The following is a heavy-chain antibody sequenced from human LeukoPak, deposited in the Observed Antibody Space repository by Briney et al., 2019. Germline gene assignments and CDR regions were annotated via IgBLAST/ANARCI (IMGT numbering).Heavy chain of an antibody. J-gene: IGHJ4*02. Sequence: GGSLRLSCVASGFTFHTYAVTWVRQAQGEGLEWVSGISGSGGSTAYADSVKGRFSIFRDNIKNTVDLQMNSLRAEDTAVYYCAKSGYDYVWGTYADYWGQGTLVTVSS. V-gene: IGHV3-23*01. CDR1: GFTFHTYA. CDR2: ISGSGGST. CDR3: AKSGYDYVWGTYADY. D-gene: IGHD3-16*01.